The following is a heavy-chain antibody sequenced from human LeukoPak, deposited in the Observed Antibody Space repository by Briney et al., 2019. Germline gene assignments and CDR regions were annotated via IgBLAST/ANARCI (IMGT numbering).Heavy chain of an antibody. V-gene: IGHV4-39*07. CDR1: GDSISSSSYY. CDR2: LYDTGTT. CDR3: ARGAVVSPLDS. J-gene: IGHJ5*01. D-gene: IGHD4-23*01. Sequence: PSETLSLTCSVSGDSISSSSYYWGWIRQPPGRGLEWIGILYDTGTTYYNPSVRRRVSMSRDISKNQFSLKVASMTAADTAMYYCARGAVVSPLDSWGQGTLVTVSS.